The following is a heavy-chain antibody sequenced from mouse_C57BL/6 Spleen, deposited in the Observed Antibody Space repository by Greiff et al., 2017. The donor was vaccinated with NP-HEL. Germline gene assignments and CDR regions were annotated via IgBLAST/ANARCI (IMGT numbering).Heavy chain of an antibody. V-gene: IGHV3-6*01. CDR2: ISYDGSN. CDR1: GYSITSGYY. Sequence: EVQLVESGPGLVKPSQSLSLTCSVTGYSITSGYYWNWIRQFPGNKLEWMGYISYDGSNNYNPSLKNRISITRDTSKNQFFLKLNSVTTEDTATYYCARGYLSAMDYWGQGTSVTVSS. J-gene: IGHJ4*01. D-gene: IGHD1-1*01. CDR3: ARGYLSAMDY.